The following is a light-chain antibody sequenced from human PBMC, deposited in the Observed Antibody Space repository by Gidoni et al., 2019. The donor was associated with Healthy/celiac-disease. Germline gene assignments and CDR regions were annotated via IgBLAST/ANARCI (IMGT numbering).Light chain of an antibody. CDR3: QAWDSSTHVV. J-gene: IGLJ2*01. CDR1: KLGDKY. CDR2: QDN. Sequence: SYELTQPHSVSVSPGQTASITCSGDKLGDKYACWYQQKPGQSPVLVIYQDNKRPSGIPERFSGSNSGNTATLTISGTQAMDEADYYCQAWDSSTHVVFGGGTKLTVL. V-gene: IGLV3-1*01.